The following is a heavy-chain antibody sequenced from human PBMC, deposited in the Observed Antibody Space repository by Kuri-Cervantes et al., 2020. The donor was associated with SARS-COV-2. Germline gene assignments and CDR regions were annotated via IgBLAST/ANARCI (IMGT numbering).Heavy chain of an antibody. CDR3: ARPAETGTRFDY. CDR1: GFTFGSYG. Sequence: GGSLRLSCAASGFTFGSYGMHWVRQAPGKGLEWVSSISSSSSYIYYADSVKGRFTISRDNAKNSLYLQMNSLRAEDTAVYYCARPAETGTRFDYWGQGTLVTVSS. V-gene: IGHV3-21*01. CDR2: ISSSSSYI. J-gene: IGHJ4*02. D-gene: IGHD1-1*01.